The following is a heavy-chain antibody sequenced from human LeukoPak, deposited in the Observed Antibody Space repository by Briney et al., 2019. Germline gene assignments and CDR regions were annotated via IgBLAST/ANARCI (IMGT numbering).Heavy chain of an antibody. J-gene: IGHJ6*03. Sequence: ASVKVSCKASGYTFTSYYMHWVRQAPGQGLEWMGIINPSGGSTSYAQKFQGRVTMTRDTSTSTVYMELSSLRSEDTAVYYCAMIDGDIVVVPAAPIRPNSPDYYMDVWGKGTTVTVSS. CDR2: INPSGGST. CDR3: AMIDGDIVVVPAAPIRPNSPDYYMDV. D-gene: IGHD2-2*01. V-gene: IGHV1-46*01. CDR1: GYTFTSYY.